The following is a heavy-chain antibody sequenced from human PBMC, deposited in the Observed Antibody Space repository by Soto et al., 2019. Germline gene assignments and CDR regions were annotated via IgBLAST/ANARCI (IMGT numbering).Heavy chain of an antibody. J-gene: IGHJ6*02. CDR1: GFTFSSYA. D-gene: IGHD2-2*01. CDR3: AKDQDLVVVPAAIPPRHYYNGMDV. Sequence: PGGSLRLSCAASGFTFSSYAMSWVRQAPGKGLEWVSAISGSGGSTFYADSVKGRFTISRDNSKNTMYLQVNSLRAEDTAVYYCAKDQDLVVVPAAIPPRHYYNGMDVWGQGTTVTVSS. V-gene: IGHV3-23*01. CDR2: ISGSGGST.